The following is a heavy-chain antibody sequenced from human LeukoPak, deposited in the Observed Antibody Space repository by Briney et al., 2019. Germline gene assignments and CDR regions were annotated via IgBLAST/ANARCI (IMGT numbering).Heavy chain of an antibody. V-gene: IGHV3-23*01. Sequence: PGGSLRLSCAASGFTFSSYAMSWVRQAPGKGLEWVSAISGSGGSTYYADSVKGRFTISRDNSKNTLYLQMNSLRAEDTAVYYCAKDLFGRIAAAGRGGFFGYWGQGTLVTVSS. CDR3: AKDLFGRIAAAGRGGFFGY. J-gene: IGHJ4*02. CDR1: GFTFSSYA. CDR2: ISGSGGST. D-gene: IGHD6-13*01.